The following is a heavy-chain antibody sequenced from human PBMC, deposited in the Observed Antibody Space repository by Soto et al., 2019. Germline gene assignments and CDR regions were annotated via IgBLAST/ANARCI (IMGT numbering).Heavy chain of an antibody. D-gene: IGHD2-2*01. V-gene: IGHV3-30*18. CDR2: ISYDGSNK. Sequence: GGSLRLSCAASGFTFSSYGMHWVRQAPGKGLEWVAVISYDGSNKYYADSVKGRFTISRDNSKNTLYLQMNSLRAEDTAVYYCAKVGSDIVVVPAAMWGVDYYYYMDVWGKGTTVTVSS. CDR1: GFTFSSYG. CDR3: AKVGSDIVVVPAAMWGVDYYYYMDV. J-gene: IGHJ6*03.